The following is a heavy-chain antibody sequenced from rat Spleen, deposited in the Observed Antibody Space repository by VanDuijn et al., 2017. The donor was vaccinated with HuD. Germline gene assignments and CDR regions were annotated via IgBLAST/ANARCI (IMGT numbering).Heavy chain of an antibody. J-gene: IGHJ3*01. Sequence: EVQLVESGGGLVQPGRSLKLSCTASGFTFGNYDMAWVRQAPTKGLEWIASISNGGGNTYYGDSVKGRFTISRDNAKSTLYLQMNSLRSEDTATYYCTTYGGLRNWFAYWGQGTLVTVSS. V-gene: IGHV5-27*01. CDR3: TTYGGLRNWFAY. CDR1: GFTFGNYD. D-gene: IGHD4-1*01. CDR2: ISNGGGNT.